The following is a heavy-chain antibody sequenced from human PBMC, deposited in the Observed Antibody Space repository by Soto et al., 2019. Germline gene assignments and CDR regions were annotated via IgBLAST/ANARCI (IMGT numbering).Heavy chain of an antibody. Sequence: EVQLLESGGGLVQPGESLKLACAASGFPFSNYAMSWVRQAPGKGLEWVSTTGGGIGPYYADSVKGRFTISRDNSKIPLYLQMNSLRAEDTAIYYCAKMPDGVNSNSPYCWGPGTLVTVSS. CDR2: TGGGIGP. D-gene: IGHD4-4*01. CDR3: AKMPDGVNSNSPYC. J-gene: IGHJ4*02. CDR1: GFPFSNYA. V-gene: IGHV3-23*01.